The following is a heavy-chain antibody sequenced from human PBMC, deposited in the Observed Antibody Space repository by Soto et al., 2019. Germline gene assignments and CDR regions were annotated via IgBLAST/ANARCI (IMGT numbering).Heavy chain of an antibody. CDR2: ISSSSSYI. CDR3: ARDGTVAARRVFDY. CDR1: GFTFSSYS. Sequence: GGSLRLSCAASGFTFSSYSMNWVRQAPGKGLEWVSSISSSSSYIYYADSVKGRFTISRDNAKNSLYLQMNSLRAEDTAVYYCARDGTVAARRVFDYWGQGTLVTVSS. V-gene: IGHV3-21*01. J-gene: IGHJ4*02. D-gene: IGHD6-6*01.